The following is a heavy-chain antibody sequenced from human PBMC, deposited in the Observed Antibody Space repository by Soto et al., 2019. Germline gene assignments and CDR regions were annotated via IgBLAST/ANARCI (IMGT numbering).Heavy chain of an antibody. CDR3: AILRWYDY. CDR1: GYTFTSYA. V-gene: IGHV1-3*01. CDR2: INAGNGNT. Sequence: QVQLVQSGAEVKKPGASVKVSCKASGYTFTSYAMHWVRQAPGQRLEWMGWINAGNGNTKYSQKSHGRVTITRETSASTAYMDLSSLSSEDTAVYYCAILRWYDYWGQGTLVTVSS. D-gene: IGHD4-17*01. J-gene: IGHJ4*02.